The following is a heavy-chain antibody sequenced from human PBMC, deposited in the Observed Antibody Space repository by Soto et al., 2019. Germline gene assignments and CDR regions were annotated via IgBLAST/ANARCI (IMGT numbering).Heavy chain of an antibody. J-gene: IGHJ4*02. CDR2: ISYDGSNK. V-gene: IGHV3-30-3*01. Sequence: SGGSLRLSCSASGFTFSNCAMTWVRQAPGKGLEWVAVISYDGSNKYYADSVKGRFTISRDNSKNTLYLQMNSLRAEDTAVYYCAREHIPRGIAVAGTVNLYYWGQGTLVTVSS. D-gene: IGHD6-19*01. CDR3: AREHIPRGIAVAGTVNLYY. CDR1: GFTFSNCA.